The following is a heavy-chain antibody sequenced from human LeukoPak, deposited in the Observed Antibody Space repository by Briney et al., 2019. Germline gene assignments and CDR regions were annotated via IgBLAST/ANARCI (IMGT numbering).Heavy chain of an antibody. CDR1: GGTFSSYA. Sequence: ASVKVSCKASGGTFSSYAISWVRQAPGQGLEWMGWINPNNGGTNYAQTFQDRVTMTRDTSISTAYMELSRLRSDDTAVYYCARVGEKYQLLFDYWGQGTLVTVSS. J-gene: IGHJ4*02. CDR3: ARVGEKYQLLFDY. CDR2: INPNNGGT. V-gene: IGHV1-2*02. D-gene: IGHD2-2*01.